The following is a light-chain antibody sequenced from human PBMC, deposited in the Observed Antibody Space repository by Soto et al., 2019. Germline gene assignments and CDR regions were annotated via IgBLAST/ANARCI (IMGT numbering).Light chain of an antibody. J-gene: IGKJ4*01. V-gene: IGKV1-5*01. Sequence: DIQMTQSPSILSASVGDRVTITCRASQSIRSWLAWYQQKPGKAPKLLIYDAYSLESGVPSRFSGRRSGKEFTLNIAGLQPEDFPPYYCQQSDSYSPFTLGVGTNFDIK. CDR1: QSIRSW. CDR3: QQSDSYSPFT. CDR2: DAY.